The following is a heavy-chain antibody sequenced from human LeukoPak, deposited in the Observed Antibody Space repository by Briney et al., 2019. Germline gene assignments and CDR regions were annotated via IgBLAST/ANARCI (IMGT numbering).Heavy chain of an antibody. D-gene: IGHD6-19*01. CDR2: IIPILGIA. CDR3: ARDRSQWLVLFDY. J-gene: IGHJ4*02. CDR1: GGTFSNYA. V-gene: IGHV1-69*04. Sequence: ASVKVSCKASGGTFSNYAISWVRQAPGQGLEWMGRIIPILGIANYAQKFQGRVTITADKSTSTAYMELSSLRSEDTAVYYCARDRSQWLVLFDYWGQGTLVTVSS.